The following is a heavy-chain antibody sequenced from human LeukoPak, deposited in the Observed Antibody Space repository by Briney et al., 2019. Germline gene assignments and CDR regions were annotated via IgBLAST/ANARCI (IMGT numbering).Heavy chain of an antibody. J-gene: IGHJ4*02. Sequence: AGGSLRLSCAASGFTFSSYSMNWVRQAPGEGLEWVSSISSSSSYIYYADSVKGRFTISRDNAKNSPYLQMNSLRAEDTAVYYCARHRVNGEPYYFDYWGQGTLVTVSS. CDR1: GFTFSSYS. CDR2: ISSSSSYI. D-gene: IGHD4-17*01. CDR3: ARHRVNGEPYYFDY. V-gene: IGHV3-21*01.